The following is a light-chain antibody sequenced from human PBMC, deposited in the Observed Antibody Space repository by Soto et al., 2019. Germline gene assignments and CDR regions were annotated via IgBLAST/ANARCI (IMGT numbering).Light chain of an antibody. J-gene: IGLJ2*01. V-gene: IGLV2-14*01. CDR2: EVS. CDR3: SSYSSTNTLVI. CDR1: SSDVGGYDY. Sequence: QSALTQPASVSGSPGQSITISCTGTSSDVGGYDYVSWYQQFPGKAPNLIIYEVSNRPSGVSNRFSGFKSGNTASLTIFGLQAGDEADYYCSSYSSTNTLVIFGGGTKLTVL.